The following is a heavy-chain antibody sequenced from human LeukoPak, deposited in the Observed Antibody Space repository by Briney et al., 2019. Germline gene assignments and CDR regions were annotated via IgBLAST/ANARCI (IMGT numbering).Heavy chain of an antibody. CDR3: ARHGLLGDSSGSPDWFDP. V-gene: IGHV5-51*01. J-gene: IGHJ5*02. CDR1: GYRFTSYW. D-gene: IGHD3-22*01. Sequence: GASLKISCKGSGYRFTSYWIGWVRQMPGKGLEWMGIIYPGDSDTRYSPSFQGQVTISADKSISTAYLQWSSLKASDTAMYYCARHGLLGDSSGSPDWFDPWGQGTLVTVSS. CDR2: IYPGDSDT.